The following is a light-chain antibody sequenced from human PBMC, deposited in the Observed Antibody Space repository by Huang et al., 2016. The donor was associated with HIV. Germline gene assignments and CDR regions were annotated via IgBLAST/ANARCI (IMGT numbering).Light chain of an antibody. V-gene: IGKV1-39*01. CDR3: QQSYNTSWT. CDR2: AAS. J-gene: IGKJ1*01. CDR1: QNINSG. Sequence: DIQLTQSPSSLSASVGDRVTIPCRASQNINSGLTWYKQKPGKAPNLLIYAASSLQSGVPSRFSGSGSGTDFTLTISGLQPVDLGTYYCQQSYNTSWTFGQGTTVEIK.